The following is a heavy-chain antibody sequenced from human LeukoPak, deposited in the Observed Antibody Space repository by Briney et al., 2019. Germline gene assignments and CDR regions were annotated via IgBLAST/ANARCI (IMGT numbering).Heavy chain of an antibody. CDR3: ARRPEDDAFDI. D-gene: IGHD1-14*01. Sequence: GASVKVSCKASGYTFTDYYIHWVRQAPGQGLEWMGWINPNSGGTNYAQKFQGRVTMTRDTSISTAYMELSRLRSDDTAVYYCARRPEDDAFDIWGQGTMVTVSS. V-gene: IGHV1-2*02. J-gene: IGHJ3*02. CDR2: INPNSGGT. CDR1: GYTFTDYY.